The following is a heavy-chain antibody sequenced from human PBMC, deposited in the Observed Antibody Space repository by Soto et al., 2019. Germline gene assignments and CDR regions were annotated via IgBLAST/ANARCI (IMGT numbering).Heavy chain of an antibody. J-gene: IGHJ4*02. CDR2: IKNKANSYTT. CDR1: GFIFSDHY. CDR3: TRISLVGATGGRYFDY. V-gene: IGHV3-72*01. Sequence: VQLVESGGGLAQPGGSLRLSCAASGFIFSDHYMDWVRQAPGKGLEWVGRIKNKANSYTTEYAASVKGRFTISRDDSKNSLYLQMNSLKAEDTAVYYCTRISLVGATGGRYFDYWGQGTLLTVSS. D-gene: IGHD1-26*01.